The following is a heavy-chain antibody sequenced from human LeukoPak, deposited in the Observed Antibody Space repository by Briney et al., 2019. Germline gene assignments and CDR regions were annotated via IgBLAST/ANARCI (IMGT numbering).Heavy chain of an antibody. CDR3: ARDYYGVNQIVPYYFDY. CDR2: IKKDGSEK. Sequence: GGSLRLSCAASGFTFSSYWMSWVRQAPGKGLEWVANIKKDGSEKYYVDSVKGRFTISRDNAKTSLYLQMNSLRAEDTAVYYCARDYYGVNQIVPYYFDYWGQGTLVTVSS. D-gene: IGHD4-23*01. CDR1: GFTFSSYW. V-gene: IGHV3-7*01. J-gene: IGHJ4*02.